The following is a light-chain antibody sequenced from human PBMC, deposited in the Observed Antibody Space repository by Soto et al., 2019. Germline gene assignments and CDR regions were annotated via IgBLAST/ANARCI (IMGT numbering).Light chain of an antibody. CDR1: QSIGRN. V-gene: IGKV1-39*01. Sequence: DIQMTQSPSSLSGSVRDRVTITCRSSQSIGRNLNWHLQKPGKAPKLLVYAASHLQNGVPSRFSGGGSGTAFTLIISSLQPEDSATYYCQQSYSTPWTFGQGTKVDIK. CDR2: AAS. J-gene: IGKJ1*01. CDR3: QQSYSTPWT.